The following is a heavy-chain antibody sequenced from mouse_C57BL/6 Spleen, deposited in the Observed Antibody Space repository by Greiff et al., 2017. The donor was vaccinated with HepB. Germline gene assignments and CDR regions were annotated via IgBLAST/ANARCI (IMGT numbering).Heavy chain of an antibody. Sequence: QVHVKQPGAELVKPGASVKLSCKASGYTFTSYWMQWVKQRPGQGLEWIGEIDPSDSYTNYNQKFKGKATLTVDTSSSTAYMQLSSLTSEDSAVYYCAMRRDFDYWGQGTTLTVSS. J-gene: IGHJ2*01. CDR2: IDPSDSYT. CDR3: AMRRDFDY. V-gene: IGHV1-50*01. CDR1: GYTFTSYW.